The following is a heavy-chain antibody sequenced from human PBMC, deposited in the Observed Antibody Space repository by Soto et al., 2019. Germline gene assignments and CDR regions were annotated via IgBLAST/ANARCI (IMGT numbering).Heavy chain of an antibody. Sequence: QVQLVQSGAEVKKPGASVKVSCKASGYTFTSYAMHWVRQAPGQRLEWMGWINAGNGNTKYSQKFQGRVTITRDTSASTAYMELSRLRSEDTAVYYCASDYGDYEGLGYWGQGTLVTVSS. V-gene: IGHV1-3*01. J-gene: IGHJ4*02. CDR1: GYTFTSYA. D-gene: IGHD4-17*01. CDR3: ASDYGDYEGLGY. CDR2: INAGNGNT.